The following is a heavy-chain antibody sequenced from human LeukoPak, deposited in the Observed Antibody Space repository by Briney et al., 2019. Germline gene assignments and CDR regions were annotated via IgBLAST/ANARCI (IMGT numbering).Heavy chain of an antibody. CDR1: GYTFTVHY. Sequence: VASVTVSFKASGYTFTVHYMHWVRQAPGQGLEWMGWINPNSGGTNYAQKFQGRVTMTRVTSISTAYMELSRLRSDDTAVYYCARGRVSIAAAGLLSYAFDIWGQGTMVTVSS. J-gene: IGHJ3*02. D-gene: IGHD6-13*01. V-gene: IGHV1-2*02. CDR3: ARGRVSIAAAGLLSYAFDI. CDR2: INPNSGGT.